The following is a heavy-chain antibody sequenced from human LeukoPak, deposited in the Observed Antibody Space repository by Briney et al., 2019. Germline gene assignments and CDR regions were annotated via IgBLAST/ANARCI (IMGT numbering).Heavy chain of an antibody. CDR3: ARTTVSLKFYYYYGVDV. CDR2: ISYDGSNK. J-gene: IGHJ6*02. D-gene: IGHD4-17*01. Sequence: GGSLRLSCAASGFTFSSYAMHWVRRAPGKGLEWVAVISYDGSNKYYADSVKGRFTISRDNSKNTLYLQMNSLRAEDTAVYYCARTTVSLKFYYYYGVDVWGQGTTVTVSS. CDR1: GFTFSSYA. V-gene: IGHV3-30-3*01.